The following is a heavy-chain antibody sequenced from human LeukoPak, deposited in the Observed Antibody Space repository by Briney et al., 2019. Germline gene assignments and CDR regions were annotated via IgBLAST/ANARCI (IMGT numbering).Heavy chain of an antibody. CDR1: GYTFSSYG. V-gene: IGHV1-18*01. Sequence: RGASVKVSCKASGYTFSSYGINWVRLAPGRGPEWMASINPQKRDTHYAQNFQGRVTVTAGTSTNTAYMELRSLRSDDTAIYYCARRKYGADYNGMDVWGQGTRSPSP. CDR2: INPQKRDT. CDR3: ARRKYGADYNGMDV. J-gene: IGHJ6*02. D-gene: IGHD4/OR15-4a*01.